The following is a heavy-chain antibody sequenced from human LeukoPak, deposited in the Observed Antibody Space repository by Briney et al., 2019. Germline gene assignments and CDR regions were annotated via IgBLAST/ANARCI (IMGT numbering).Heavy chain of an antibody. Sequence: SETLSLTCTVSGGSISSYYWSWIRQPAGKGLEWIGSIYYTGNTYYNASLKSQVSISIDTSKNQFSLRLTSVTAADTAVYFCARQTGSGLFILPGGQGTLVTVSS. V-gene: IGHV4-59*05. D-gene: IGHD3/OR15-3a*01. CDR3: ARQTGSGLFILP. CDR1: GGSISSYY. CDR2: IYYTGNT. J-gene: IGHJ4*02.